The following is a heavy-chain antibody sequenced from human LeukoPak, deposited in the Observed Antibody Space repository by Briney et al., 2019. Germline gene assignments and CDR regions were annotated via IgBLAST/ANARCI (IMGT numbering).Heavy chain of an antibody. CDR1: GGSFSGYY. Sequence: SETLSLTCAVYGGSFSGYYWGWIRQPPGKGPEWIGEINHSGSTYYNPSLKSRVTISVDTSKNQFSLKLSSVTAADTAVYYCARTKDTAMVRGFDYWGQGTLVTVSS. CDR3: ARTKDTAMVRGFDY. J-gene: IGHJ4*02. V-gene: IGHV4-34*01. CDR2: INHSGST. D-gene: IGHD5-18*01.